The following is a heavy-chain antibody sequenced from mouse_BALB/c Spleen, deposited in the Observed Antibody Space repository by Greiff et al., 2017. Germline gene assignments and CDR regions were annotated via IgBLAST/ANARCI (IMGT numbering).Heavy chain of an antibody. D-gene: IGHD4-1*01. CDR2: ISYSGST. Sequence: EVQLQESGPGLVKPSQSLSLTCTVTGYSITSDYAWNWIRQFPGNKLEWMGYISYSGSTSYNPSLKSRISITRDTSKNQFFLQLNSVTTEDTATYYCARVGRDYAMDYWGQGTSVTVSS. CDR1: GYSITSDYA. V-gene: IGHV3-2*02. J-gene: IGHJ4*01. CDR3: ARVGRDYAMDY.